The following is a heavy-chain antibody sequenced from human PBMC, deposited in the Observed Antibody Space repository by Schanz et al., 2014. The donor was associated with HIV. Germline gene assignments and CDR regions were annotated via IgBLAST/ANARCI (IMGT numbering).Heavy chain of an antibody. V-gene: IGHV3-23*01. J-gene: IGHJ4*02. CDR1: GFTFRGRW. Sequence: EEQLLESGGGLGQPGGSLRLSCVDSGFTFRGRWMHWVRQAPGKGLMWVSSLSARGGDTYYADSVKGRFTISRDNSMNTLFLQMNSLRAEDTAVYYCVQDPEMDAITGYFPYWGQGTLVTVSS. D-gene: IGHD3-16*01. CDR2: LSARGGDT. CDR3: VQDPEMDAITGYFPY.